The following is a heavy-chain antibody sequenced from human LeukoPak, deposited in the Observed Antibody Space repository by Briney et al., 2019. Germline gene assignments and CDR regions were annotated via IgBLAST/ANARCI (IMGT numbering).Heavy chain of an antibody. Sequence: SETLSLTCTVSGGSISSYYWNWIRQPAGKGLEWIGRIYSSGSTNYNPSLKSRVTMSVDTSKNQFSPKLSSVTAADTAVYYCARDPYSFGGRLDPWGQGTLVAVSS. CDR1: GGSISSYY. J-gene: IGHJ5*02. CDR2: IYSSGST. V-gene: IGHV4-4*07. CDR3: ARDPYSFGGRLDP. D-gene: IGHD3-10*01.